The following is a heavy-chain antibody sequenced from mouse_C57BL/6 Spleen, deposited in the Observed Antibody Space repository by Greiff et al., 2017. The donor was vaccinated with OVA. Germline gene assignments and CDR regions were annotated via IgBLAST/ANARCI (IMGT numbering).Heavy chain of an antibody. CDR2: ISDGGSYT. Sequence: DVKLVESGGGLVKPGGSLKLSCAASGFTFSSYAMSWVRQTPEKRLEWVATISDGGSYTYYPDNVKGRFTISRDNAKNNLYLQMSHLKSEDTAMYYCAREGDSGYDGGYAMDYWGQGTSVTVSS. CDR3: AREGDSGYDGGYAMDY. CDR1: GFTFSSYA. V-gene: IGHV5-4*01. J-gene: IGHJ4*01. D-gene: IGHD3-2*02.